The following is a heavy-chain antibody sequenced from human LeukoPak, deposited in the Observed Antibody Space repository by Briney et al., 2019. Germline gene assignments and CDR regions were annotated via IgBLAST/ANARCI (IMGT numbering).Heavy chain of an antibody. V-gene: IGHV3-23*01. J-gene: IGHJ4*02. CDR3: AGIGGMINALDY. Sequence: GGSLRLSCEASGFTYSAFAVSWVRQTPGKGLEWVSAIIASGDTTYYADSVKGRFTISRDNSRNTLYLQMNSLRAEDSAIYYCAGIGGMINALDYWGQGTLVIVSS. D-gene: IGHD2-21*01. CDR1: GFTYSAFA. CDR2: IIASGDTT.